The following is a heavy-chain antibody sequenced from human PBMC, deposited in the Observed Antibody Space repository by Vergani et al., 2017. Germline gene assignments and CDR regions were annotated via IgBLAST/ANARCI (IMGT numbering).Heavy chain of an antibody. Sequence: QLQLQESGPGLVKPSETLSLTCTVSGGSISSSSYYWGWIRQPPGTGLEWIGSIYYSGSTYYNPSLKSRVTISVDTSKNQFSLKLSSVTAADTAVYYCARFDTYYYDSSGYIDAFDIWGQGTMVTVSS. V-gene: IGHV4-39*01. J-gene: IGHJ3*02. CDR3: ARFDTYYYDSSGYIDAFDI. CDR1: GGSISSSSYY. D-gene: IGHD3-22*01. CDR2: IYYSGST.